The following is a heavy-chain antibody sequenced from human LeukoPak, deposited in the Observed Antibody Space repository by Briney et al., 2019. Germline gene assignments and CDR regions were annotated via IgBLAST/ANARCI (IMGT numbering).Heavy chain of an antibody. CDR1: GGSISSYY. Sequence: SETLSLTCTVSGGSISSYYWSWIRQPPGKGLGWIGYIYYSVSTNYNPSLKSRVTISVDTSKNQFSLKLSSVTAADTAVYYCARGRTAIRGYFDYWGQGTLVTVSS. V-gene: IGHV4-59*01. J-gene: IGHJ4*02. CDR3: ARGRTAIRGYFDY. D-gene: IGHD2-21*02. CDR2: IYYSVST.